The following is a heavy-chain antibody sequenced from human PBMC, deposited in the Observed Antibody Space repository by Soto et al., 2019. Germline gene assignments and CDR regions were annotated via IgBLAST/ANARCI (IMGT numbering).Heavy chain of an antibody. CDR3: ARTTGHYYDSSGSLYYYYGMDV. Sequence: ASVKVSCKASGYTFTSYAMHWVRQAPGQRLEWMGWINAGNGNTKYSQKFQGRVTITRDTSASKAYMELSRLRSEDPAVYYCARTTGHYYDSSGSLYYYYGMDVWGQGTTVTVS. CDR2: INAGNGNT. V-gene: IGHV1-3*01. D-gene: IGHD3-22*01. CDR1: GYTFTSYA. J-gene: IGHJ6*02.